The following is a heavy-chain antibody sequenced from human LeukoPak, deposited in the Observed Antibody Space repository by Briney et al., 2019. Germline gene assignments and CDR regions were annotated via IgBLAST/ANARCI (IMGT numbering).Heavy chain of an antibody. D-gene: IGHD2-8*01. J-gene: IGHJ3*02. CDR2: ISGSGGST. V-gene: IGHV3-23*01. CDR1: GFTFSIYS. CDR3: AKDKTNRDAFDI. Sequence: GGSLRLSCAASGFTFSIYSMNWVRQAPGKGLEWVSAISGSGGSTYYADSVKGRFTISRDNSKNTLYLQMNSLRAEDTAVYYCAKDKTNRDAFDIWGQGTMVTVSS.